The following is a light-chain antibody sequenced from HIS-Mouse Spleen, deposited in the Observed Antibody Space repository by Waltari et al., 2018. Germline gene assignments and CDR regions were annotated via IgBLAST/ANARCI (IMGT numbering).Light chain of an antibody. V-gene: IGLV2-23*03. CDR2: EGS. CDR1: SSDVGSYNL. J-gene: IGLJ2*01. Sequence: QSALTQPASVSGSPGQSITISCTGTSSDVGSYNLASWYQQRPGKAPKLMIYEGSKRPSGVSNRFSGSKSGNTSSLTSSGLQAEDEADYYCCSYAGSSTFEVFGGGTKLTVL. CDR3: CSYAGSSTFEV.